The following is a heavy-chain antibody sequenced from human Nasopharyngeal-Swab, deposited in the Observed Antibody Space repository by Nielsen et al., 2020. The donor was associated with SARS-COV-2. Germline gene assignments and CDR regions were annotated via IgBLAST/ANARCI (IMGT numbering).Heavy chain of an antibody. CDR2: ISYDGGLK. V-gene: IGHV3-30-3*01. D-gene: IGHD3-16*01. CDR3: ATEGGSTDFNY. CDR1: GFTFRNSA. J-gene: IGHJ4*02. Sequence: GESLKLSCAASGFTFRNSALHWVRQAPGKGLEWVAVISYDGGLKYYANSVKGRFSISRDNSRNTLYLHMNSLRTDDTGVFYCATEGGSTDFNYWGRGTLVTVSS.